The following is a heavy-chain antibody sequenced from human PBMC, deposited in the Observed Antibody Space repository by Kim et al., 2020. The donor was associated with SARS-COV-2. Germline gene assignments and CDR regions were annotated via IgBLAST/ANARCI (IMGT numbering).Heavy chain of an antibody. CDR2: INTNTGNP. V-gene: IGHV7-4-1*02. CDR1: GYTFTDYA. Sequence: ASVKVSCKASGYTFTDYAINWVRQAPGQGLEWMGWINTNTGNPTYAQGFTGRFVFSLEKSVSTAYLQISSLKADDTDMYYCTRHRQGDYWGQGTMVTVSS. CDR3: TRHRQGDY. J-gene: IGHJ4*02.